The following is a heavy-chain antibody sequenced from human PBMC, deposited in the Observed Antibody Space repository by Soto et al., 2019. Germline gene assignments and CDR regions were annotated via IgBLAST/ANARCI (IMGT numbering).Heavy chain of an antibody. CDR2: IYYSGST. D-gene: IGHD3-10*01. CDR3: ASVGGFGATTTDY. Sequence: QVQLQESGPGLVKPSQTLSLTCTVSGGSISSGDYYWSWIRQPPGKGLEWIGYIYYSGSTYYNPSLKIRVTIAVDTSKSQLSVKLSSVTAADTAVYYCASVGGFGATTTDYWGQATLFTVSS. CDR1: GGSISSGDYY. J-gene: IGHJ4*02. V-gene: IGHV4-30-4*01.